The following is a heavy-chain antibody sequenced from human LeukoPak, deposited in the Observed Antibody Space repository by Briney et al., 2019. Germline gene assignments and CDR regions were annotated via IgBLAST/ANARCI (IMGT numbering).Heavy chain of an antibody. J-gene: IGHJ5*02. CDR2: IYTSGST. V-gene: IGHV4-61*02. Sequence: PSQTLSLTCTVSGGSISSGSYYWSWIRQPAGKGLEWIGRIYTSGSTNYNPSLKSRVTISVDTSKNQFSLKMSSVTAADTAVYYCARVFSYPLRAPFDPWGQGTLVTVSS. CDR1: GGSISSGSYY. CDR3: ARVFSYPLRAPFDP. D-gene: IGHD3-3*01.